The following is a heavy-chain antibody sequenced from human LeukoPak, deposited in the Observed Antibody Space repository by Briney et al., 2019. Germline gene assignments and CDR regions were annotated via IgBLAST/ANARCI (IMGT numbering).Heavy chain of an antibody. V-gene: IGHV5-51*01. CDR3: ARRMIRGIIWAFDI. J-gene: IGHJ3*02. D-gene: IGHD3-10*01. CDR1: GYSFTSQW. Sequence: GESLKISCQGSGYSFTSQWIAWVRQMPGKGLEWMWIIYPGDSDIRYSPSFEGQVTFSADKSISTAYLQWSSLKASDTAMYYCARRMIRGIIWAFDIWGQGTMVTVSS. CDR2: IYPGDSDI.